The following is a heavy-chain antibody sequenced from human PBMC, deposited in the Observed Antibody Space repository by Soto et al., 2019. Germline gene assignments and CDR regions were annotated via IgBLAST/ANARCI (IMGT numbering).Heavy chain of an antibody. Sequence: PSGTLSPTCTVSGGSVTCFDWSWIRRPPGKGLEGMGYIVQGGRSNYTPSLKSRVTISVDTSKSQVSLRLTSVTAADTGVYYCARAPGLGVADIDYWGRGTLVTVSS. D-gene: IGHD6-19*01. V-gene: IGHV4-59*02. CDR3: ARAPGLGVADIDY. CDR1: GGSVTCFD. CDR2: IVQGGRS. J-gene: IGHJ4*02.